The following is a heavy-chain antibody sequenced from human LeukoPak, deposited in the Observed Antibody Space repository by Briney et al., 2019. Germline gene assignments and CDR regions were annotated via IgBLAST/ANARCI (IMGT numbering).Heavy chain of an antibody. CDR2: INHSGST. CDR3: AREMDRGVIDY. V-gene: IGHV4-34*01. CDR1: GGSFSGYY. Sequence: SETLSLTCAVYGGSFSGYYWSWIRQPPGKGLEWIGEINHSGSTNYNPSLKSRVTISVDTSKNQFSLKLSSVTAADTAVYYCAREMDRGVIDYWGQGTLVTVSS. D-gene: IGHD3-10*01. J-gene: IGHJ4*02.